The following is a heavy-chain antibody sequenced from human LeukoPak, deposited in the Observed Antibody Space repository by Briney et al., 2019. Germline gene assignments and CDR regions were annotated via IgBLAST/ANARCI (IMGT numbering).Heavy chain of an antibody. D-gene: IGHD6-13*01. V-gene: IGHV3-53*01. Sequence: GGSLRLSCAASGFTVSSNYMSWVRQAPGKGLEWVSVIYSGGRTYYADSVKGRFTISRDNSKNTLYLQMNSLRAEDTAVYYCAGVSRLEQQLATEDAFDIWGQGTMVTVSS. CDR3: AGVSRLEQQLATEDAFDI. CDR1: GFTVSSNY. J-gene: IGHJ3*02. CDR2: IYSGGRT.